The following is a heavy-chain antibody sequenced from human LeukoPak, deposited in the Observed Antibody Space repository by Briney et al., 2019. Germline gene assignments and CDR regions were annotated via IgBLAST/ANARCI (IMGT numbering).Heavy chain of an antibody. D-gene: IGHD3-10*01. CDR1: EFIVSSNY. V-gene: IGHV3-66*01. Sequence: PGGSLRLSCAASEFIVSSNYMSWVRQAPGKGLEWVSVIYSGHNTYYADSVKGRFTISRDNSKNTLYLQMNSLRAEDTAVYYCAGVFYASGSYFDYWGQGTLVSVSS. CDR3: AGVFYASGSYFDY. J-gene: IGHJ4*02. CDR2: IYSGHNT.